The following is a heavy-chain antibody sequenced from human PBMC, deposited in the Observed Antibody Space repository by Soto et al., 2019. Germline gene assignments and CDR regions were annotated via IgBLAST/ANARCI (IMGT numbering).Heavy chain of an antibody. J-gene: IGHJ6*02. CDR3: ARGRAVLPAAALRRYYGMDV. D-gene: IGHD2-2*01. CDR1: GGSFSDYY. V-gene: IGHV4-34*01. CDR2: INLSGST. Sequence: QVQLQQRGAGLFKPTETLALTCAVYGGSFSDYYLSCIRQPPGKGLEWIGEINLSGSTNYNTSLKSRVAISEDTSKHLSSLKVRSVTAADTAVYYCARGRAVLPAAALRRYYGMDVWGHGTTVTVSS.